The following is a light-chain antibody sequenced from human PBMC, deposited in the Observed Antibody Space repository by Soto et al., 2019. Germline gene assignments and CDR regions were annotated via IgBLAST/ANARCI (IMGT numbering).Light chain of an antibody. V-gene: IGLV1-40*01. CDR3: QSYDSGLRGWV. Sequence: QSVLTQPPSVSGAPGQRVTISCTGSSSNIGANYDVHWYQHLPGTAPRLLISGDSNRPSGVPDRFSGSKSGTSASLGITGLQAEDEADYYCQSYDSGLRGWVLGGGTKLTVL. CDR2: GDS. J-gene: IGLJ3*02. CDR1: SSNIGANYD.